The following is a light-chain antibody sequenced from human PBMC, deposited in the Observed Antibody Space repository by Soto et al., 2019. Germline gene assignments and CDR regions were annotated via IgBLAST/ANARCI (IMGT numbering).Light chain of an antibody. CDR1: NSDVGSYNL. Sequence: QSALAQPASVSGSPGQSITISCTGTNSDVGSYNLVSWYQQHPGKAPKLMIYEGSKRPSGVSNRFSGSKSGNTASLTISGLQAEDEADYYCYSYAGSSTLYVFGTGTKVTVL. V-gene: IGLV2-23*01. J-gene: IGLJ1*01. CDR2: EGS. CDR3: YSYAGSSTLYV.